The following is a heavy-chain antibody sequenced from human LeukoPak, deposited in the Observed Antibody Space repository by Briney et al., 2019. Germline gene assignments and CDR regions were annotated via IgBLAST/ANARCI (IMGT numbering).Heavy chain of an antibody. CDR2: ISYDGSNK. V-gene: IGHV3-30-3*01. Sequence: GRSLRLSCAASGFTFSSYAMHWVRQAPGKGLEWVAVISYDGSNKYYADSVKGRFTISRDNSKNTLYLQMNSLRAEDTAVYYCARDLNYHDSSGYSLGAFDIWGQGTMVTISS. J-gene: IGHJ3*02. D-gene: IGHD3-22*01. CDR1: GFTFSSYA. CDR3: ARDLNYHDSSGYSLGAFDI.